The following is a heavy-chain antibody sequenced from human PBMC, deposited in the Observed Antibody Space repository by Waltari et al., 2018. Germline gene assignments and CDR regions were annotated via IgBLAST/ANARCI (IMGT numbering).Heavy chain of an antibody. J-gene: IGHJ4*02. D-gene: IGHD2-15*01. CDR1: GFTFSNFW. Sequence: EVQLVESGGDSVQPGGSLRLSSAASGFTFSNFWMSWVRQAPGKGLQWVASIKPDGSGKYYVESVKGRFTISRDNAKNSLNLQMDSLRVEDTAVYFCARDVLWGQGTRVTVSP. V-gene: IGHV3-7*01. CDR3: ARDVL. CDR2: IKPDGSGK.